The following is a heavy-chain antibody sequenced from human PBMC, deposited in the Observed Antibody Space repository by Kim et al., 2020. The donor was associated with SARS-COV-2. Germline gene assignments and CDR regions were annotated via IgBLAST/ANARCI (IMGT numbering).Heavy chain of an antibody. Sequence: ETLSLTCTVSGGSISSYYWSWIRQPPGKGLEWIGYIYYSGSTNYNPSLKRRVTISVDTSKNQFSLKLSSVTAAVTAVYYCARQLIYCSSTSCYDNYYYYGMDVWSQGTTVTVSS. D-gene: IGHD2-2*01. CDR3: ARQLIYCSSTSCYDNYYYYGMDV. J-gene: IGHJ6*02. CDR2: IYYSGST. CDR1: GGSISSYY. V-gene: IGHV4-59*08.